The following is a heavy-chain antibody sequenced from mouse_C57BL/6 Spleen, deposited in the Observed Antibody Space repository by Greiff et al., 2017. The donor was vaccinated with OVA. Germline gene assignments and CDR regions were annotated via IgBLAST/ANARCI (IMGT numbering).Heavy chain of an antibody. J-gene: IGHJ4*01. CDR3: ARGGTTVVATRAMDD. V-gene: IGHV1-54*01. CDR2: INPGSGGT. CDR1: GYAFTNYL. Sequence: VQLQQSGAELVRPGTSVKVSCKASGYAFTNYLIEWVKQRPGQGLEWIGVINPGSGGTNYNEKFKGKATLTADKSSSTAYMQLISLTSEDSAVYFCARGGTTVVATRAMDDWGQGTSVTVSS. D-gene: IGHD1-1*01.